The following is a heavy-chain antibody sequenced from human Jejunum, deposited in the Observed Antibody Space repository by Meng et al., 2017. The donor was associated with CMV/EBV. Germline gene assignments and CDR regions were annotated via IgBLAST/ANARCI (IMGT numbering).Heavy chain of an antibody. CDR3: ARDIGDCVSTTCYYFDS. J-gene: IGHJ4*02. CDR1: EFTFSDDS. Sequence: SEFTFSDDSMNWVRQAPGKGLEWVSSISNSGSYVYYADSVKGRFTISRDNSKNSLSLQMNSLRAEDTAVYYCARDIGDCVSTTCYYFDSWGQGALVTV. V-gene: IGHV3-21*01. CDR2: ISNSGSYV. D-gene: IGHD2-2*03.